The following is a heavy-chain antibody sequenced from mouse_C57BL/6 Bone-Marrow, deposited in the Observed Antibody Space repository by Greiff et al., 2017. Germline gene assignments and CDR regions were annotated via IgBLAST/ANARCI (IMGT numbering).Heavy chain of an antibody. Sequence: EVQGVESGGGLVQPGGSMTLSCAASGFTFSDAWLDWVRQSPAKGLEWVALIRNKANNHATYYAESVKGRFTISRDDSKSSVYLQRSSLRPEDTGIYYCTGWEWVRFAYWDQGTLVTVSA. D-gene: IGHD3-3*01. CDR2: IRNKANNHAT. CDR3: TGWEWVRFAY. J-gene: IGHJ3*01. V-gene: IGHV6-6*01. CDR1: GFTFSDAW.